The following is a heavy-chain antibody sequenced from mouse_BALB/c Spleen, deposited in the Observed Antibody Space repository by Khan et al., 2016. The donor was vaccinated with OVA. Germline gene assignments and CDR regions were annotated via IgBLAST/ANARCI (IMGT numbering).Heavy chain of an antibody. CDR2: INPTSGYT. Sequence: VQLQESGAELAKPGASVKMSCKASGYTFTSYWMHWIKQRPGQGLEWIGYINPTSGYTDYNQKFKDKATLTADKSSSTAYMKLSSLTSDDSAVYYCARDRIDDWGQGTALTVAS. V-gene: IGHV1-7*01. CDR1: GYTFTSYW. CDR3: ARDRIDD. J-gene: IGHJ2*01.